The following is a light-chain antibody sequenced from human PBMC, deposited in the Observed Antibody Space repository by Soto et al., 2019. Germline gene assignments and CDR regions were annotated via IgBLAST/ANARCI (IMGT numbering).Light chain of an antibody. J-gene: IGKJ1*01. CDR2: GAS. Sequence: EIVLTQSPGTLSLSPGERATLSCRASQSVGSKYLAWYQQKPGQTPRLLIYGASTRATGIPDRFSGGGSGTDFTLIISRLESEDFAIYYRQQYGSSPPWTFGQGTKVEIK. CDR1: QSVGSKY. CDR3: QQYGSSPPWT. V-gene: IGKV3-20*01.